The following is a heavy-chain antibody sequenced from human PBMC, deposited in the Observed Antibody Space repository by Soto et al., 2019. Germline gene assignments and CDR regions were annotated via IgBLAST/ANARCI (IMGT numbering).Heavy chain of an antibody. D-gene: IGHD3-3*01. V-gene: IGHV4-59*01. CDR1: GGSISSYY. CDR3: ARGTVPITIFGVVIGNWFDP. Sequence: SETLSLTCTVSGGSISSYYWSWIRQPPGKGLDWIGYIYYSGSTNYNPSLKSRVTISVDTSKNQFSLKLSSVTAADTAVYYCARGTVPITIFGVVIGNWFDPWGQGTLVTVSS. J-gene: IGHJ5*02. CDR2: IYYSGST.